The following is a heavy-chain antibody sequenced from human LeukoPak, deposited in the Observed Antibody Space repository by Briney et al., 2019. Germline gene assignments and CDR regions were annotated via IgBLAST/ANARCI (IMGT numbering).Heavy chain of an antibody. J-gene: IGHJ5*01. CDR1: GGSFSGCY. Sequence: SETLSLTCAVYGGSFSGCYWSWIRQPPGKGLEWIGEINHSGSSNYNPSLKSRVTISVDTSKNQFSLKLSSVTAADMAVYYCVRAPSRYDVLTGYYGGWFDSWGQGTLVTVSS. D-gene: IGHD3-9*01. CDR2: INHSGSS. CDR3: VRAPSRYDVLTGYYGGWFDS. V-gene: IGHV4-34*01.